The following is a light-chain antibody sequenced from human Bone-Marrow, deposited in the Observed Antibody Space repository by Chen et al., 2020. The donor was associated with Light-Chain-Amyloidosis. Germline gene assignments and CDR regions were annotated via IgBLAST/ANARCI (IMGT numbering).Light chain of an antibody. CDR2: RDT. Sequence: SYELTQPPSVSVSPGQTARITCSGAYWYQQKPGQATVLVIHRDTERPSGISERFSGSSSGTTATLTISGVQAEDEADYHCQSADSSGTYEVIFGGGTKLTVL. CDR3: QSADSSGTYEVI. V-gene: IGLV3-25*03. J-gene: IGLJ2*01.